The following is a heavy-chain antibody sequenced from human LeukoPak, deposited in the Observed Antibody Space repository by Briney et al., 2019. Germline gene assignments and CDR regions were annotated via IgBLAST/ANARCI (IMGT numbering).Heavy chain of an antibody. CDR1: GGSISSSNW. D-gene: IGHD3-10*01. Sequence: PSGTLSLTCAVSGGSISSSNWWSWVRQPPGKGLEWIGEIYHSGSTNYNPSLKSRVTISVDKSKNQFSLKLSSVTAADTAVYYCARAFGGSGSYFLVDYWGQGTLVTVSS. CDR3: ARAFGGSGSYFLVDY. J-gene: IGHJ4*02. CDR2: IYHSGST. V-gene: IGHV4-4*02.